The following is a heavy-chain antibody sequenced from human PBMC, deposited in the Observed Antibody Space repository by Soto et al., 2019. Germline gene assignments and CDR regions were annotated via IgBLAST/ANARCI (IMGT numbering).Heavy chain of an antibody. CDR3: ARHAPSRSWFDV. CDR2: ISSSGSNF. CDR1: GFRFSDYY. Sequence: HVQLVESGGGLVKPGGSLRLSCAVSGFRFSDYYMSWIRQAQGTGLEWVSYISSSGSNFYYADSMKGRFTTSRDNAKNSLYLQMNSLRTEDTARYYCARHAPSRSWFDVWGQGTTVTVSS. D-gene: IGHD6-13*01. V-gene: IGHV3-11*01. J-gene: IGHJ6*02.